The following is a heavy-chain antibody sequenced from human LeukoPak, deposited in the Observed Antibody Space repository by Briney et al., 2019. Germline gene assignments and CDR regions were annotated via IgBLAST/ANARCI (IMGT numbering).Heavy chain of an antibody. CDR3: ARHYYDSGYPGIDC. J-gene: IGHJ4*02. D-gene: IGHD3-22*01. CDR2: ISSSSSTI. CDR1: GFTFNTYS. Sequence: GGSLRLSCTASGFTFNTYSMNWVRQAPGKGLEWVSYISSSSSTIYYADSVKGRFTISRDNAKNSLYLQVNSLRAEDTAVYYCARHYYDSGYPGIDCWGQGTLVTVSS. V-gene: IGHV3-48*01.